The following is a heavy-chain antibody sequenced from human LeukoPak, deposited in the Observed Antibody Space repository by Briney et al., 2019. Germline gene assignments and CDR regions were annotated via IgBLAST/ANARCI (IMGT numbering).Heavy chain of an antibody. Sequence: GGSLRLSCAASAFTFNTFWMHWVRQAPGKGLVWVSRINGGGSSADYADSVKGRFTISRDNAKNTLYLQMNSLRAEDTAVYYCARGNYYDMDVWGQGTTVTVSS. J-gene: IGHJ6*02. V-gene: IGHV3-74*01. CDR3: ARGNYYDMDV. CDR2: INGGGSSA. CDR1: AFTFNTFW.